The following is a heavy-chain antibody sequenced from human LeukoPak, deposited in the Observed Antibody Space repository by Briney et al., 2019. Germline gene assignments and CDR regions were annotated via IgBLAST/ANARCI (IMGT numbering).Heavy chain of an antibody. V-gene: IGHV3-7*01. CDR3: ARDLNWETY. CDR2: IKTDGSQI. Sequence: GGSLRLSCVASGFTFSSYWMTWVRQAPGKGLEWVANIKTDGSQICYVDSVKGRFTISRDNAKNSLYLQMNSLRAEDTAVYYCARDLNWETYWGQGTLASVSS. CDR1: GFTFSSYW. D-gene: IGHD7-27*01. J-gene: IGHJ4*02.